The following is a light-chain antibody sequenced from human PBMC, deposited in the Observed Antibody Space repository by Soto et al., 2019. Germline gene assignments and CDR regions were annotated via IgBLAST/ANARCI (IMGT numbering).Light chain of an antibody. J-gene: IGKJ1*01. CDR2: GAS. Sequence: EIVMTQSPATLSVSPGERATLSCRASQSVSNNVAWYQQRPGQVPRLLIYGASTRATGIPARFSGSGSGTDFSLTIRRLEPDDFAVYYCQKYGNFWTFGQGTKVDIK. CDR3: QKYGNFWT. V-gene: IGKV3-15*01. CDR1: QSVSNN.